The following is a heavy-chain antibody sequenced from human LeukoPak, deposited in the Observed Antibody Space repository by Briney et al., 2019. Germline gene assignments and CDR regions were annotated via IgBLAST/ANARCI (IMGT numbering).Heavy chain of an antibody. CDR2: IYYSGST. CDR3: ARSDYDFWSGYYFYGMDV. V-gene: IGHV4-30-4*01. J-gene: IGHJ6*02. D-gene: IGHD3-3*01. CDR1: GGSISSGDHY. Sequence: SETLSLTCTVSGGSISSGDHYWSWIRQPPGKGLEWIGYIYYSGSTYYNPSLKSRVTISVDTSKNQFSLKLSSVTAADTAVYYCARSDYDFWSGYYFYGMDVWGQGTTVTVSS.